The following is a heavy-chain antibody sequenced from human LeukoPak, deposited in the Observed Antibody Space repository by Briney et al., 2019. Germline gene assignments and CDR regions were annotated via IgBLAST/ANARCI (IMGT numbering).Heavy chain of an antibody. CDR1: GFTFSSYE. Sequence: GGSLRLSCTASGFTFSSYEMNWVCQAPGKGLEWVSYISSSGSTRYYADSVKGRFTISRDNAKNSLYLQMNSLRAEDTAVYYCARELRGVSNWFDPWGQGTLVTVSS. CDR2: ISSSGSTR. V-gene: IGHV3-48*03. D-gene: IGHD3-10*01. CDR3: ARELRGVSNWFDP. J-gene: IGHJ5*02.